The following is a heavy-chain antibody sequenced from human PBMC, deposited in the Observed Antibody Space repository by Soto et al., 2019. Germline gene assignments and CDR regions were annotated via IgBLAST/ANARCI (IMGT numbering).Heavy chain of an antibody. V-gene: IGHV3-21*01. CDR1: GFTFRSYS. J-gene: IGHJ2*01. CDR2: ISSSSIYI. CDR3: AREDYGDLNGYFDL. D-gene: IGHD4-17*01. Sequence: EVQLVESGGGLVKPGGSLRLSCAASGFTFRSYSMNWARQAPGKGLEWVSSISSSSIYIYYADSVKGRFTISRDNAKNSLYLQMNSLRAEDTAVYYCAREDYGDLNGYFDLWGRGTLVTVSS.